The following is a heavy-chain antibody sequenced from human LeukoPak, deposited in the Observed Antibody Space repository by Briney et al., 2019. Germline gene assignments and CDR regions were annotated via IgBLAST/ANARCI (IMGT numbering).Heavy chain of an antibody. Sequence: GGSLRLSCAASGFTFSSYAMHWVRQAPGKGLEWVAVISYDGSNKYYADSVKGRFTISRDNSKNTLYLQMNSLRAEDTAVYYCARDRSRYLDAFDIWGQGTMVTVSS. CDR2: ISYDGSNK. D-gene: IGHD1-14*01. CDR3: ARDRSRYLDAFDI. V-gene: IGHV3-30-3*01. J-gene: IGHJ3*02. CDR1: GFTFSSYA.